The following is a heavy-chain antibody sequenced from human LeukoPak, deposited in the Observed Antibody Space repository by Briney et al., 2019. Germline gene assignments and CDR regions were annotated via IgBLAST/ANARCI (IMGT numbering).Heavy chain of an antibody. CDR2: IRYDGSNK. CDR3: ARGSDSSALWRYYYYMDV. Sequence: PGGSLRLSCAASGFTFSSYGMHWVRQAPGKGLEWVAFIRYDGSNKWYAASVKGRFTTSRDNSKNPLYLQMNSLRSEHTAVYYCARGSDSSALWRYYYYMDVWGKGTTVTVSS. V-gene: IGHV3-30*02. CDR1: GFTFSSYG. J-gene: IGHJ6*03. D-gene: IGHD3-16*01.